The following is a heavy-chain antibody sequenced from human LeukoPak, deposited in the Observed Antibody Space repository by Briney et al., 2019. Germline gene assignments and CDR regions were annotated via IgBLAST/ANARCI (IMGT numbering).Heavy chain of an antibody. CDR3: ARDIQEHPFDY. D-gene: IGHD4-11*01. Sequence: SETLSLTCAVYGGSFSGYYWSWIRQPPGKGLEWIGEINHSGSTNYNPSLKSRVTISVDTSKNQFSLKLSSVTAADTAVYYCARDIQEHPFDYWGQGTLVTVSS. V-gene: IGHV4-34*01. J-gene: IGHJ4*02. CDR2: INHSGST. CDR1: GGSFSGYY.